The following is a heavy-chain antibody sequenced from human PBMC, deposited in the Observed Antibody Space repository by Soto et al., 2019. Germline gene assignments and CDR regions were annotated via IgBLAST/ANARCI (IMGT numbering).Heavy chain of an antibody. J-gene: IGHJ6*02. D-gene: IGHD6-19*01. V-gene: IGHV3-30*18. CDR2: ISYDGSNK. Sequence: LRLSCAASGFTFSSYGMHWVRQAPGKGLEWVAVISYDGSNKYYADSVKGRFTIARDNSKNTLFLHMSSLRAEDTAVYYCVKDGSSGWPYYYGLDVWGQGTSVTVSS. CDR1: GFTFSSYG. CDR3: VKDGSSGWPYYYGLDV.